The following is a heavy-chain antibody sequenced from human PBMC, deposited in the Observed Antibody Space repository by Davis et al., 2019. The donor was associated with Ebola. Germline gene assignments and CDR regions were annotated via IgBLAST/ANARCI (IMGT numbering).Heavy chain of an antibody. J-gene: IGHJ3*02. CDR1: GGSISSSSYY. CDR2: IYYSGST. V-gene: IGHV4-61*05. Sequence: SETLSLTCTVSGGSISSSSYYWGWIRQPPGKGLEWIGYIYYSGSTNYNPSLKSRVTISVDTSKNQFSLKLSSVTAADTAVYYCARTVIVAGGAFDIWGQGTMVTVSS. D-gene: IGHD3-22*01. CDR3: ARTVIVAGGAFDI.